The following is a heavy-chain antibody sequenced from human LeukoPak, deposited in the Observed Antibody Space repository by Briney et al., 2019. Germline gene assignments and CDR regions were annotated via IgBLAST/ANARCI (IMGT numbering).Heavy chain of an antibody. Sequence: PGGSLRLSCAASGFTFSGFAMSWVRQAPGKGLEWVSAISGSGGNTYYADSVKGRFTISRDNSKNTLYLQMNSLRAEDAAIYYCAKAFAFVGANFFDYWGQGTLVTVSS. CDR1: GFTFSGFA. CDR2: ISGSGGNT. CDR3: AKAFAFVGANFFDY. D-gene: IGHD1-26*01. J-gene: IGHJ4*02. V-gene: IGHV3-23*01.